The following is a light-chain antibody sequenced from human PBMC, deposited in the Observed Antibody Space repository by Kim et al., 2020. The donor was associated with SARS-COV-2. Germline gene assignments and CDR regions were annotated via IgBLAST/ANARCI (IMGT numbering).Light chain of an antibody. Sequence: DIQMTQSPSTLSASVGDRVSITCRASQSVNTWLAWYQQKPGKAPKFLIYDASSSETGVPSRFGGSGSGAEFTLTITNLQPDDFATYHCQQYFSFPWTFGQGTKVDIK. V-gene: IGKV1-5*01. CDR2: DAS. CDR3: QQYFSFPWT. CDR1: QSVNTW. J-gene: IGKJ1*01.